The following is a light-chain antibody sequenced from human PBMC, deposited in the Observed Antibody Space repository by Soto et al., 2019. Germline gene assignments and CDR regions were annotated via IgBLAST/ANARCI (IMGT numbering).Light chain of an antibody. V-gene: IGKV1-5*01. CDR2: DAS. Sequence: DIQMTQSPSALSASVGDRVTITYRASHSVSSWLAWYQQKPGKAPKLLIYDASSLENEVSSRFSGSGSGTEFTLTISSLQPEDSATYFCQQYNGNLYSFGQGTKLEIK. J-gene: IGKJ2*03. CDR3: QQYNGNLYS. CDR1: HSVSSW.